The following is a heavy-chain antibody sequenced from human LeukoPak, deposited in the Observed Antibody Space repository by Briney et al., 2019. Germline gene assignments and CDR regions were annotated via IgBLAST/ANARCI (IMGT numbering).Heavy chain of an antibody. CDR3: ARGGIAVAGDAFDI. Sequence: ASVKVSCKASGYTFTSYGISWVRQAPGQGLEWMGWISAYNGNTNYAQKLQGRVTITRNTSISTAYMELSSLRSEDTAVYYCARGGIAVAGDAFDIWGQGTMVTVSS. D-gene: IGHD6-19*01. J-gene: IGHJ3*02. CDR2: ISAYNGNT. V-gene: IGHV1-18*01. CDR1: GYTFTSYG.